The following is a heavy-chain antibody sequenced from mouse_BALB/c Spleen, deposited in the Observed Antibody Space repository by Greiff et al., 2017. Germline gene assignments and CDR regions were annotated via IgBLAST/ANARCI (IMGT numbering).Heavy chain of an antibody. CDR3: VTTAAY. CDR2: IYPGSGST. J-gene: IGHJ3*01. V-gene: IGHV1-55*01. CDR1: GYTFTSYW. Sequence: QVQLQQPGAELVKPGASVKLSCKASGYTFTSYWMHWVKQRPGQGLEWIGDIYPGSGSTNYNEKFKSKATLTVDTSSSTAYMQLSSLASEDSALYYCVTTAAYWGQGTLVTVSA. D-gene: IGHD1-2*01.